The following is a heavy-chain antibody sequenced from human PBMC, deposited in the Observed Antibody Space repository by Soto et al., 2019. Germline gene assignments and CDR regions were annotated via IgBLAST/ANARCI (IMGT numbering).Heavy chain of an antibody. CDR2: MNPNSGNT. CDR3: ARDIHYYDSSGSDY. J-gene: IGHJ4*02. CDR1: GYTFTSYD. D-gene: IGHD3-22*01. V-gene: IGHV1-8*01. Sequence: ASVKVSCKASGYTFTSYDVNWVRQATGQGLEWMGWMNPNSGNTGYAQDFQGRVTMTTDTSTNTAYMELRSLRSDDTAVYYCARDIHYYDSSGSDYWGQGTQVTVSS.